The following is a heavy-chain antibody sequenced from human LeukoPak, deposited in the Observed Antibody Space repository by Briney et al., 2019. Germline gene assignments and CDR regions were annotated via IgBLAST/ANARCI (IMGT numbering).Heavy chain of an antibody. V-gene: IGHV3-23*01. CDR2: ISGSGGIT. J-gene: IGHJ4*02. CDR3: AKDQAFGPGNYFDY. CDR1: GFTFAGYA. Sequence: GGSLRLSCAASGFTFAGYAMSWVRQAPGKGLEWVSLISGSGGITYYADSVKGRFTISRDNSKNTLYLQMNSLRAEDTAVYYCAKDQAFGPGNYFDYWGQGTLVTVSS. D-gene: IGHD3-16*01.